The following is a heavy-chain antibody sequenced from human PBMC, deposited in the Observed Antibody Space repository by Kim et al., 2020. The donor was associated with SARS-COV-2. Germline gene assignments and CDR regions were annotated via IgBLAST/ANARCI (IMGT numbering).Heavy chain of an antibody. V-gene: IGHV3-9*01. D-gene: IGHD5-12*01. J-gene: IGHJ2*01. CDR2: ISWNSGSI. CDR3: AKAPSPDIVATIYGGNWYFDL. Sequence: GGSLRLSCAASGFTFDDYAMHWVRQAPGKGLEWVSGISWNSGSIGYADSVKGRFTISRDNAKNSLYLQMNSLRAEDTALYYCAKAPSPDIVATIYGGNWYFDLWGRGTLVTVSS. CDR1: GFTFDDYA.